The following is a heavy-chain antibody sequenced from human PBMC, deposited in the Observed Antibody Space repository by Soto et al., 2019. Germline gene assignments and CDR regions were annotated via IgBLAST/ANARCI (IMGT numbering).Heavy chain of an antibody. Sequence: GGSLRLSCSASGFTFSSYAMHWVRQAPGKGLEYVSAISSNGGSTYYADSVKGRFTIYRDNSKNTLYLQMSSLRAEDTAVYYCVKSIAVAGDAFDIWGQGTMVTVSS. J-gene: IGHJ3*02. D-gene: IGHD6-19*01. CDR2: ISSNGGST. V-gene: IGHV3-64D*06. CDR1: GFTFSSYA. CDR3: VKSIAVAGDAFDI.